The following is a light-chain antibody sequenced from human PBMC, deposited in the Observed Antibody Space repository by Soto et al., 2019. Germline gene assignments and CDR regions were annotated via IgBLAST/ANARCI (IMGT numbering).Light chain of an antibody. CDR2: NTN. CDR3: LLYYGGAHLV. Sequence: QAVVTQEPSLTVSPGGTVTLTCASSTGAVTSAYYPNWFQQKPGQAPRALIYNTNNKHSWTPARFSGSLLGGRAALTLSGVQPEDEAEYYCLLYYGGAHLVFGGGTKVTVL. J-gene: IGLJ2*01. CDR1: TGAVTSAYY. V-gene: IGLV7-43*01.